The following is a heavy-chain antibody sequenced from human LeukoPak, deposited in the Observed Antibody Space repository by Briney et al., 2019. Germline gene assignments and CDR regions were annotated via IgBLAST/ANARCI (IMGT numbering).Heavy chain of an antibody. Sequence: SETLSLTCAVYGGSFSGYYWSWIRQPPGKGLEWIGEINHSGSTNYNPSLKSRVTIPVDTSKNQFSLKLSSVTAADTAVYYCARVAATLYYYYYMDVWGKGTTVTVSS. CDR2: INHSGST. J-gene: IGHJ6*03. CDR1: GGSFSGYY. V-gene: IGHV4-34*01. CDR3: ARVAATLYYYYYMDV. D-gene: IGHD2-15*01.